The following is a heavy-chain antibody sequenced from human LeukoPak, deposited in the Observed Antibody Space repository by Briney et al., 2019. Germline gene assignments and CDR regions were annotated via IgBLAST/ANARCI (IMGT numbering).Heavy chain of an antibody. Sequence: GGSLRLSCAASGFTFSTYWMHWVRQAPGKGLVWVSRINSDGSSTNYADSVKGRFTDSRDNTKNTLYLQMNSLRAEDTAMYYCARDIQGGYSGYVLGYWGQGTLVTVSS. CDR3: ARDIQGGYSGYVLGY. CDR1: GFTFSTYW. D-gene: IGHD5-12*01. CDR2: INSDGSST. J-gene: IGHJ4*02. V-gene: IGHV3-74*01.